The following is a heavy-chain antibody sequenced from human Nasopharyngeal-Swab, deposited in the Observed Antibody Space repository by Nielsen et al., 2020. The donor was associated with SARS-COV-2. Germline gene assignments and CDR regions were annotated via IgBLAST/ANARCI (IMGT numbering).Heavy chain of an antibody. CDR1: GGTLRNYA. J-gene: IGHJ3*01. CDR2: IIPIVGTP. Sequence: SLKVSCKPSGGTLRNYAISWVRQAPGQGLEWMGRIIPIVGTPNYAQKFQGRVTITADQYTTIGYLELSSLRSDDTAVYYRARLGVADDFDVWGQGTMVTVSS. V-gene: IGHV1-69*11. D-gene: IGHD2-15*01. CDR3: ARLGVADDFDV.